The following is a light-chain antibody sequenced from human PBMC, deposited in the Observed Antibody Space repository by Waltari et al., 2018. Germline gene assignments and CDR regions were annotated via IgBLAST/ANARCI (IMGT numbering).Light chain of an antibody. J-gene: IGKJ1*01. CDR3: QQHNRWPRT. V-gene: IGKV3-15*01. CDR2: GAS. Sequence: EIVMTQSPATLSVSQGERATLSCRASQSISSNLAWHQQKPGQAPRPLIYGASTRATGVPARFSGSGSGTDFTLTIGSLQSDDFAVYYCQQHNRWPRTFGQGTKVEIK. CDR1: QSISSN.